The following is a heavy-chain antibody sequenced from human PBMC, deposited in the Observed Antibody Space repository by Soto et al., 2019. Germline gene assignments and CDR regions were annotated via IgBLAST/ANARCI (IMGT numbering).Heavy chain of an antibody. J-gene: IGHJ6*02. CDR1: GGSISSSSYY. D-gene: IGHD2-2*01. CDR3: AREGLGYCSSTTCQGPHYYYYGMDV. Sequence: SETLSLTCTVSGGSISSSSYYWGWIRQPPGKGLEWIGSIYYSGSTYYNPSLKSRVTISVDTSKNQFSLKLSSVTAADTAVYYCAREGLGYCSSTTCQGPHYYYYGMDVWGQGTTVTVSS. CDR2: IYYSGST. V-gene: IGHV4-39*02.